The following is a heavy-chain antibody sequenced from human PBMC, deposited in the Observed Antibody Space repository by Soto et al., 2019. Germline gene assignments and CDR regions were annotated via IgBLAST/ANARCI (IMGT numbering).Heavy chain of an antibody. CDR3: ARLPGAYSSFLDY. V-gene: IGHV4-39*01. D-gene: IGHD5-18*01. CDR1: GGSISSSSYY. J-gene: IGHJ4*02. Sequence: SETLSLTCTVSGGSISSSSYYWGWIRQPPGKGLEWIGSIYYSGSTYYNPSLKSRVTISVDTSKNQFSLKLRSVTAADTTVYYCARLPGAYSSFLDYWGPGTLVTVSS. CDR2: IYYSGST.